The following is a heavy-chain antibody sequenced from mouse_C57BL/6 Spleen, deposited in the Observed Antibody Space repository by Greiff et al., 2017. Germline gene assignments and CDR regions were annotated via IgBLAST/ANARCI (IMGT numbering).Heavy chain of an antibody. J-gene: IGHJ4*01. CDR3: ARSNSAGYYAMDD. Sequence: QVQLQQPGAELVKPGASVKLSCKASGYTFTSYWMHWVKQRPGQGLEWIGMIHPNSGSTNYNEKFKSKATLTVDKSSSTAYMQLSSLTSEDSAVYDCARSNSAGYYAMDDWGQGTSVTVAS. D-gene: IGHD3-2*02. CDR1: GYTFTSYW. V-gene: IGHV1-64*01. CDR2: IHPNSGST.